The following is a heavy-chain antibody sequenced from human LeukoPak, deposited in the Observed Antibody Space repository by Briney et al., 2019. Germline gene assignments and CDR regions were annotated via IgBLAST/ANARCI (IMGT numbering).Heavy chain of an antibody. Sequence: SETLSLTCAVYGDSLSRYYWTWIRQPPGKGLEWLGEINPSGSPKYNPSLKSRATISVDTSKNQFSLRLTSVTAADTALYYCASVRHDPLEYYYYVDVWVKGTTVTVSS. CDR3: ASVRHDPLEYYYYVDV. J-gene: IGHJ6*03. CDR2: INPSGSP. D-gene: IGHD2/OR15-2a*01. V-gene: IGHV4-34*01. CDR1: GDSLSRYY.